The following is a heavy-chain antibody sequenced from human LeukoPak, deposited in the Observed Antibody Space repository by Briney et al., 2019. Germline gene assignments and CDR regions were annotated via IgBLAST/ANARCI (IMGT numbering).Heavy chain of an antibody. D-gene: IGHD6-19*01. CDR2: IKQDGSEK. CDR1: GFTFSSYW. Sequence: GGSLRLSCAASGFTFSSYWMSWVRQAPGKGLEWVANIKQDGSEKYYVDSVKGRFTISRDNSKNTLYLQLNSLRAEDPAVYYCGKAGWLYAFDIWGQGTMVTVSS. V-gene: IGHV3-7*03. CDR3: GKAGWLYAFDI. J-gene: IGHJ3*02.